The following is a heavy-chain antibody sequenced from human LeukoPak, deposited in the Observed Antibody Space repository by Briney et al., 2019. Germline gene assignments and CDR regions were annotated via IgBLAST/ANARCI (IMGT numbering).Heavy chain of an antibody. J-gene: IGHJ4*02. CDR1: GYTFTGYC. CDR3: AREWASYVAHY. Sequence: ASVKVSCKASGYTFTGYCIHWVRQAPGQGLEWMGWVNPKTGGTLYAQKFQGRVTMTRDTSISTAYMDLNSLRSDDTAVYYCAREWASYVAHYWGQGSLVTVSS. CDR2: VNPKTGGT. D-gene: IGHD1-26*01. V-gene: IGHV1-2*02.